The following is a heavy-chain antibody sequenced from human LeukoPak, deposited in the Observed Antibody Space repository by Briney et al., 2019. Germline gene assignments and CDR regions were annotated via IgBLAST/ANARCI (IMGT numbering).Heavy chain of an antibody. D-gene: IGHD2-8*02. CDR2: VSGSAGRT. J-gene: IGHJ6*03. CDR3: AKNRGHCVDGVCHKYYYMDV. CDR1: GFTFSSFA. V-gene: IGHV3-23*01. Sequence: PGGSLRLSCAASGFTFSSFAMTWVRQAPGKGLKWVSTVSGSAGRTDYADSVKGRFTISRDNLKNTLYLQMNGLRAEDTAVYYCAKNRGHCVDGVCHKYYYMDVWGRGTTVTVTS.